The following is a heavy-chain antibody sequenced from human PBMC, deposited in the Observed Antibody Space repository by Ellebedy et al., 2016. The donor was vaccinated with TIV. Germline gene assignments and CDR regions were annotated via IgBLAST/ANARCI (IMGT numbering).Heavy chain of an antibody. CDR1: GFTFSNCA. D-gene: IGHD3-10*01. Sequence: GGSLRLSXAASGFTFSNCAMNWVRQAPGKGLEWVSGISFSGGSTYYADSVKGRFTISRDNSKNTLYLQMNTLRAEDTAVYYCARDRGSGMIDYWGQGTLVTVSS. J-gene: IGHJ4*02. V-gene: IGHV3-23*01. CDR2: ISFSGGST. CDR3: ARDRGSGMIDY.